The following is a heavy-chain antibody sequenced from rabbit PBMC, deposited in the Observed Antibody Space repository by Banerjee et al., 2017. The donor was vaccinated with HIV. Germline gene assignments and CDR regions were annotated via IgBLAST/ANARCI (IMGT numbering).Heavy chain of an antibody. CDR1: GFSFSNKAV. CDR3: TYSHGRTGDDDDENL. CDR2: IYTGNAGTT. D-gene: IGHD6-1*01. J-gene: IGHJ4*01. V-gene: IGHV1S45*01. Sequence: QEQLVESGGGLVKPEGSLKLSCTASGFSFSNKAVMCWVRQAPGKGLEWIACIYTGNAGTTQYASWAKGRFTISKTWSTVDLKMTSLTAADTATYFCTYSHGRTGDDDDENLWGPGTLVTVS.